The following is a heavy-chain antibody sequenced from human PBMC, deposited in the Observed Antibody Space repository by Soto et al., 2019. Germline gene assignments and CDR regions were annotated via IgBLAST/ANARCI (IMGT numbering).Heavy chain of an antibody. J-gene: IGHJ6*03. CDR1: GGSLSSGSYY. CDR2: MNHIGSI. CDR3: ARGGISHWAYFYYMDV. D-gene: IGHD2-21*01. V-gene: IGHV4-39*07. Sequence: SETLSLTCTVSGGSLSSGSYYWGWIRQPPGKALEWIGAMNHIGSIYYNPSLKSRVTMSVDTSKNQFSLTLNSVTAADTATYYCARGGISHWAYFYYMDVWDRGTTVTVSS.